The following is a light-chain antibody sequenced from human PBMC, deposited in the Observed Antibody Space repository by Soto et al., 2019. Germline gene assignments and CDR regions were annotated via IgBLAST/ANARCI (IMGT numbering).Light chain of an antibody. CDR1: QSVTSSY. V-gene: IGKV3-20*01. Sequence: EIVLTQSPGTLSLSPGERATLSCRASQSVTSSYLTWYQKKPGQAPRLLIYGASNRANGIPDRFSGSGSGTDFTLTISNLEPEDFAVYYCQQYGSSPYTFGQGTKLEIK. CDR2: GAS. J-gene: IGKJ2*01. CDR3: QQYGSSPYT.